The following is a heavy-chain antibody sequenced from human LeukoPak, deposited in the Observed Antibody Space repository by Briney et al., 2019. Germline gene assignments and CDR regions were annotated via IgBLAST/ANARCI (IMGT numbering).Heavy chain of an antibody. CDR2: ISSSGSTI. D-gene: IGHD3-22*01. J-gene: IGHJ4*02. Sequence: GGSLRLSCAASGFTFSSYSMNWVRQAPGKGLEWVSYISSSGSTIYYADSVKGRFTISRDNAKNSLYLQMNSLRAEDTAVYYCASLPITMIVKGYWGQGTLVTVSS. CDR1: GFTFSSYS. V-gene: IGHV3-48*04. CDR3: ASLPITMIVKGY.